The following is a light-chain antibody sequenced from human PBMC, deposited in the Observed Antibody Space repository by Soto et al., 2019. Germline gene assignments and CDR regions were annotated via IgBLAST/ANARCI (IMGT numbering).Light chain of an antibody. CDR2: GAS. CDR1: QSITGSY. Sequence: ENVLTQSPGTLSLSPGERATVSCRASQSITGSYLAWYQQTPGQAPRLLIYGASSSATGVPDRFSGSGSGTDFTLTISRLEPEDFAVYYCPQYYLQPLTFGGETKVEIK. J-gene: IGKJ4*01. CDR3: PQYYLQPLT. V-gene: IGKV3-20*01.